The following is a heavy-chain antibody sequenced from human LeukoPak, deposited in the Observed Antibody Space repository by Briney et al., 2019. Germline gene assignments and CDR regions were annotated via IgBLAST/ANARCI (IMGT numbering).Heavy chain of an antibody. CDR3: ARDLGYCSSTSSYKCTNWFDP. Sequence: SETLSLTCTVSGGSISSYYWSWIRQPAGKGLEWIGRIYTSGSTNYNPSLKSRVTMSVDTSKNQFSLKLSSVTAADTAVYYCARDLGYCSSTSSYKCTNWFDPWGQGTLVTVSS. V-gene: IGHV4-4*07. J-gene: IGHJ5*02. D-gene: IGHD2-2*02. CDR1: GGSISSYY. CDR2: IYTSGST.